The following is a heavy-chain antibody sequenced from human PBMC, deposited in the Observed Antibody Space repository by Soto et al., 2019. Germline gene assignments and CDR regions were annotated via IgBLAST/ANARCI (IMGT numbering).Heavy chain of an antibody. CDR2: IKQDGSEK. V-gene: IGHV3-7*01. D-gene: IGHD6-6*01. Sequence: GGSLRLSCAASGFTFSSYWMSWVRQAPGKGLEWVANIKQDGSEKYYVDSVKGRFTISRDNAKNSLYLQMNSLRAEDTAVYYCARWGYSSSSEAYWYYGMDVWGQGTTVTVSS. CDR3: ARWGYSSSSEAYWYYGMDV. CDR1: GFTFSSYW. J-gene: IGHJ6*02.